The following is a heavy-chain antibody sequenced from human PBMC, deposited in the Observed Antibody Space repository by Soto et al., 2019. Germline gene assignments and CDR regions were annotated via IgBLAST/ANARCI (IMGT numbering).Heavy chain of an antibody. CDR1: GFTFSSYT. D-gene: IGHD3-22*01. Sequence: PXGSLRVSSPASGFTFSSYTMSWVRQAPGKGLDWVSAISGSGGSTYYADSVKGRFTISRDNSKNTLYLQMNSLRAEDTAVYYCAPPMRGVYYSDSSGYPSVGDWGQGTLVTVSS. CDR2: ISGSGGST. V-gene: IGHV3-23*01. CDR3: APPMRGVYYSDSSGYPSVGD. J-gene: IGHJ4*02.